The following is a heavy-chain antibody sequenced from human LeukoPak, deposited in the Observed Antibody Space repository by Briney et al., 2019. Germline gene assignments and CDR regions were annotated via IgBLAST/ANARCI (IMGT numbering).Heavy chain of an antibody. CDR3: TGEVGYVGMPAN. CDR2: IRSKASGRAI. V-gene: IGHV3-49*04. CDR1: GFNFGDYA. Sequence: PGRSLRLSCTASGFNFGDYAMSWVRQAPGKGLEWVGFIRSKASGRAIEYDPSVDGRFTISRDDSKSVAYLQMTSLKTEDTAAYFCTGEVGYVGMPANWGPGTLVAVSS. D-gene: IGHD6-13*01. J-gene: IGHJ4*02.